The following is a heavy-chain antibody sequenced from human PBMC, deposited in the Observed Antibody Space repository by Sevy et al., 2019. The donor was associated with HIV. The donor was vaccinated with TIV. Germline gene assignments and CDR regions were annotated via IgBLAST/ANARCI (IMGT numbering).Heavy chain of an antibody. J-gene: IGHJ3*02. CDR2: ISFISNYI. V-gene: IGHV3-21*01. CDR1: GFTFSSSS. CDR3: ARDETWDAFDI. Sequence: GGSLRLSCAASGFTFSSSSMNWVRQAPGKGLEWVSSISFISNYIYYADSVKGRFTISRDNAKNSLFLQMNSLRAEDTAVYYCARDETWDAFDIWGQGTMVTVSS.